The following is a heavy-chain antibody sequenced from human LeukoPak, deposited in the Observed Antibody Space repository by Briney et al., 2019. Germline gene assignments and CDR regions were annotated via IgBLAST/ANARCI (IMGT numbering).Heavy chain of an antibody. V-gene: IGHV1-2*02. J-gene: IGHJ4*02. D-gene: IGHD3-22*01. CDR2: INPNSGGT. CDR3: ARAHDSSGYYYDPFFDY. CDR1: GYTFIGYY. Sequence: ASVKVSCKASGYTFIGYYMHWVRQAPGQGLEWMGWINPNSGGTNYAQKFQGRVTMTRDTSISTAYMELSRLRSDDTAVYYCARAHDSSGYYYDPFFDYWGQGTLVTVSS.